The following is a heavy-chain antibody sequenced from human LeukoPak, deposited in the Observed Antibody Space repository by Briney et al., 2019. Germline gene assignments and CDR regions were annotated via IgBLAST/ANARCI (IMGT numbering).Heavy chain of an antibody. J-gene: IGHJ4*02. CDR2: IWYDGNSK. D-gene: IGHD6-19*01. CDR1: GFTFNNYG. V-gene: IGHV3-33*03. Sequence: PGGSLRLSCAASGFTFNNYGMHWVRQAPGKGLEWVAVIWYDGNSKYYADSVKGRFTVSRDNSKNTLYLQMNSLRAEDTAVYYCAKDLGEQWAPYYFDYWGQGTLVTVSS. CDR3: AKDLGEQWAPYYFDY.